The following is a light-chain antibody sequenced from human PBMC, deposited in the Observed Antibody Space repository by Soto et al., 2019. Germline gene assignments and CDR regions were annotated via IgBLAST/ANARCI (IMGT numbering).Light chain of an antibody. V-gene: IGLV2-14*01. CDR3: FSFTTNSSHV. J-gene: IGLJ1*01. CDR1: SSDIGAYDY. CDR2: EVN. Sequence: QSVLTQAASLSGSPGQSITISCTGTSSDIGAYDYVSWFQQHPGKAPKLMISEVNNRPSGVSNRFSGSKSGNTAYLTISGLQVEDEAEYFYFSFTTNSSHVFATGTKVNVL.